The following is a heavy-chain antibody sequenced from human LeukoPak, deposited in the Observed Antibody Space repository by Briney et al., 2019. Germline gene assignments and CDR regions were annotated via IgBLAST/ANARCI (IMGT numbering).Heavy chain of an antibody. CDR1: GFTFDDYA. J-gene: IGHJ3*02. CDR3: AREFSGYAFDI. CDR2: ISWNSGSI. Sequence: GGSLRLSCAASGFTFDDYAMHWVRQAPGKGLEWVSGISWNSGSIGYADSVKGRFTISRDNSRNTLYLQMNSLRAEDMAVYYCAREFSGYAFDIRGQGTMVTVSS. D-gene: IGHD5-12*01. V-gene: IGHV3-9*03.